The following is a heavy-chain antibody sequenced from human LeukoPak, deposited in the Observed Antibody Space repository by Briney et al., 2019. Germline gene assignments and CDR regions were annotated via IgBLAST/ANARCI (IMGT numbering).Heavy chain of an antibody. CDR2: MNPNSGNT. CDR1: GYTFTSYD. Sequence: GASVTVSCKASGYTFTSYDINWVRQATGQGLEWMGWMNPNSGNTGYAQKFQGRVTMTRNTSISTAYMELSSLRSEDTAVYYCARGGYSYYYYYYGMDVWGQGTTVTVSS. V-gene: IGHV1-8*01. D-gene: IGHD5-18*01. J-gene: IGHJ6*02. CDR3: ARGGYSYYYYYYGMDV.